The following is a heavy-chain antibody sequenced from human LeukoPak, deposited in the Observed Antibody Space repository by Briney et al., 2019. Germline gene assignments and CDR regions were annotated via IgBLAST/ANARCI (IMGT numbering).Heavy chain of an antibody. J-gene: IGHJ4*02. CDR1: GFDFNYYD. D-gene: IGHD3-16*01. CDR3: ARRGGLSSGRGFDH. Sequence: PGGSLRLSGVASGFDFNYYDMNWVRQAPGKGLEWVSSISSSSSYIYFADSTKGRFTISRDNANNSVFLQMSSLRPEDTAVYYCARRGGLSSGRGFDHWGQGTLVTVSS. V-gene: IGHV3-21*01. CDR2: ISSSSSYI.